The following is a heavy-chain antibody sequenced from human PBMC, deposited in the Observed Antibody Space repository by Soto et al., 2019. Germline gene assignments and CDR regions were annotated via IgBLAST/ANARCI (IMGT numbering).Heavy chain of an antibody. Sequence: ASVKVSCKTSGYTFSNYGITWVRQAPGQPLEWLGWISLYSDGTNYAQKFQGRVSMTTDTSTTTAYMELRSLRSDDTAVYYCARVVPGAEAWFGSWGQGTLVTVSS. CDR2: ISLYSDGT. J-gene: IGHJ5*01. V-gene: IGHV1-18*01. CDR3: ARVVPGAEAWFGS. CDR1: GYTFSNYG.